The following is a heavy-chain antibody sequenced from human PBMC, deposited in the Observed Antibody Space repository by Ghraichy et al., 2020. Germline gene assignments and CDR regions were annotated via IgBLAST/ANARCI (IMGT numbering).Heavy chain of an antibody. V-gene: IGHV3-74*01. CDR1: GFTFSTYW. D-gene: IGHD2-2*01. CDR3: TSGAGSTSSYY. CDR2: INSDGSTT. Sequence: GGSLRLSCAASGFTFSTYWMHWVRQAPGKGLVWVSHINSDGSTTNYADSVKGRFTISRDNAKNTLYLQMNSLRAEDTALYYCTSGAGSTSSYYWGQGTLVTVSS. J-gene: IGHJ4*02.